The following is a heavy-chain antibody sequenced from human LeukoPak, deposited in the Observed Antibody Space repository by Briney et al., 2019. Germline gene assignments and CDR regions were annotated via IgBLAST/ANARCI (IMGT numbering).Heavy chain of an antibody. D-gene: IGHD3-22*01. CDR2: IYSGGST. V-gene: IGHV3-66*01. J-gene: IGHJ4*02. Sequence: GGSLRLSCAASGFTVSSNYMSWVRQAPGKGLEWVSVIYSGGSTYYADSVKGRFTISRDNSKNTLYLQMNSLRAEDTAVYYCAKDTRPYYDSSGYWGQGTLVTVSS. CDR3: AKDTRPYYDSSGY. CDR1: GFTVSSNY.